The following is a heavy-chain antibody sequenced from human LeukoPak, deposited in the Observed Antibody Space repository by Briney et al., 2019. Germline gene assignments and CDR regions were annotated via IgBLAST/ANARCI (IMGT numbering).Heavy chain of an antibody. CDR2: INPNSGGT. Sequence: RASVKVSCKASGYTFTGYYMHWVRQAPGQGLEWMGWINPNSGGTNYAQKFQGRVTMTRDTSINTAYMELSRLRSDDTAVYYCARGRASSAHFDYWGQGTLVTVSS. J-gene: IGHJ4*02. CDR1: GYTFTGYY. V-gene: IGHV1-2*02. CDR3: ARGRASSAHFDY.